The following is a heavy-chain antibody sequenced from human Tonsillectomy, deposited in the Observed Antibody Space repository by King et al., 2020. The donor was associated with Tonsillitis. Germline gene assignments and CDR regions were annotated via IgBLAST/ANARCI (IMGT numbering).Heavy chain of an antibody. CDR1: GFTFSRFS. CDR3: ARDGQLVVPYYFDY. CDR2: ITSGSSYT. D-gene: IGHD6-13*01. J-gene: IGHJ4*02. Sequence: VQLVESGGGLVKPGGSLRLSCAASGFTFSRFSFNWVRQAPGKGLEWVSSITSGSSYTSYADSVKGRFTISRDDAKNSLYLQMNSLRGEDTAVYFCARDGQLVVPYYFDYWGQGTLVTVSS. V-gene: IGHV3-21*01.